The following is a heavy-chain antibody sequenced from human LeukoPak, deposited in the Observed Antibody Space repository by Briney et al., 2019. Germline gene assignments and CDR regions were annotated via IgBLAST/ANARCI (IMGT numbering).Heavy chain of an antibody. CDR3: ARADTTSHDTFAI. D-gene: IGHD2/OR15-2a*01. Sequence: SQTLSLTCTVSGDSISSGAYYWSWIRQHPGKGLEWIGYIYYNGSTYYNPSLKSRVTISDDTSKNHFSLNLSSVTAADTAVYYCARADTTSHDTFAIWGQGTMVTVS. CDR2: IYYNGST. CDR1: GDSISSGAYY. V-gene: IGHV4-31*03. J-gene: IGHJ3*02.